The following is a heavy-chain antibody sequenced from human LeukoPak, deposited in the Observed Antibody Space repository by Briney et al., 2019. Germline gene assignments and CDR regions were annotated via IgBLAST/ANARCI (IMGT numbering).Heavy chain of an antibody. D-gene: IGHD5-18*01. CDR2: IYSGGTT. Sequence: GGSLRLSCAASGFTFSTNCMTWVRQAPGKGLEWVSTIYSGGTTYYSDSVMGRFTISRHNSRNTLYLQMNSLRAEDTAAYYCARVDTVMAYYFDLWGQGTLVTVSS. J-gene: IGHJ4*02. CDR3: ARVDTVMAYYFDL. CDR1: GFTFSTNC. V-gene: IGHV3-53*04.